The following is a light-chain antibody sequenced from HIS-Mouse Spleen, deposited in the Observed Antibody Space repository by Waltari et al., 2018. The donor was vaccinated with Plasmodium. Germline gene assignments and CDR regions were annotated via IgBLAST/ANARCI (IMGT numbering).Light chain of an antibody. CDR2: GAS. CDR3: QQYNNWSFT. Sequence: EIVMTQSPATLSVSPGERATLSCRASQSVSSNLAWYQQKSGQAPRRLIYGASTRATGIPARFSGSRSGTEFTLTISSLQSEEFAVYYCQQYNNWSFTFGPGTKVDIK. CDR1: QSVSSN. V-gene: IGKV3-15*01. J-gene: IGKJ3*01.